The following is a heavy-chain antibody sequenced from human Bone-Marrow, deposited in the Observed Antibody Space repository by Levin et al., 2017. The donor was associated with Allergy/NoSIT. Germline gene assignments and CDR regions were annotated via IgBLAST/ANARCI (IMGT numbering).Heavy chain of an antibody. CDR3: ARGGDGDPRQVY. CDR2: MNPNSGNT. Sequence: GESLKISCKASGYTFTSYDINWVRQATGQGLEWMGWMNPNSGNTGYAQKFQGRVTMTRNTSISTAYMELSSLRSEDTAVYYCARGGDGDPRQVYWGQGTLVTVSS. V-gene: IGHV1-8*01. CDR1: GYTFTSYD. D-gene: IGHD4-17*01. J-gene: IGHJ4*02.